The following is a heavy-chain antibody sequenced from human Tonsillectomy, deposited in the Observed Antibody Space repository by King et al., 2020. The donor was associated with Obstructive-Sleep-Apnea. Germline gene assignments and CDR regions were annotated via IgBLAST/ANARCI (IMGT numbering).Heavy chain of an antibody. CDR3: AREISENYYDSSGYHFDY. CDR1: GYSISSGYY. Sequence: VQLQESGPGLVKPSETLSLTCTVSGYSISSGYYWGWIRQPPGKGLEWIGSIYHSGSTYYNPSLKSRVTISVDTSKNQFSLKLSSVTAADTAVYYCAREISENYYDSSGYHFDYWGQGTLVTVSS. V-gene: IGHV4-38-2*02. D-gene: IGHD3-22*01. CDR2: IYHSGST. J-gene: IGHJ4*02.